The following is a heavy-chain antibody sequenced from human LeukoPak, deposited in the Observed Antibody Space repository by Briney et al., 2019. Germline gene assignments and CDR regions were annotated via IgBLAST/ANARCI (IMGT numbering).Heavy chain of an antibody. CDR1: GGTFSSYA. Sequence: SVKVSCKASGGTFSSYAISWVRQAPGQGLEWMGRIIPILGIANYAQKFQGRVTITADKSTSTAYMELSSLRSEDTAVCYCARDLRYFTMHYWGQGTLVTVSS. CDR2: IIPILGIA. V-gene: IGHV1-69*04. D-gene: IGHD3-10*01. CDR3: ARDLRYFTMHY. J-gene: IGHJ4*02.